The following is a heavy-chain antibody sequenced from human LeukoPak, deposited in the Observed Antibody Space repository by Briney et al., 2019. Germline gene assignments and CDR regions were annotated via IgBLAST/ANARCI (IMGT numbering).Heavy chain of an antibody. Sequence: PSETLSLTCTVSGGSISSGSYYWSWIRQPAGKGLEWIGRIYTSGSTNYNPSLKSRVTISVDTSKNQFSLKLSSVTAADTAVYYCARETYVVVKSPTQRLGYFDYWGQGTLVTVSS. CDR1: GGSISSGSYY. CDR3: ARETYVVVKSPTQRLGYFDY. D-gene: IGHD2-21*01. V-gene: IGHV4-61*02. CDR2: IYTSGST. J-gene: IGHJ4*02.